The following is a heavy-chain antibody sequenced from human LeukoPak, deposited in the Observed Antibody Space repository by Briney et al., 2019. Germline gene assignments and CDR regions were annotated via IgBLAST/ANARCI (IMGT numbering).Heavy chain of an antibody. D-gene: IGHD6-19*01. CDR1: GFSLTTSGVG. CDR3: SRTRRGQIGWTNDY. J-gene: IGHJ4*02. CDR2: IYWDDDR. Sequence: SGPTLVNPTQTLTLTCTFSGFSLTTSGVGVGWIRQPPGKALEWLALIYWDDDRRYSPSLKSRVTITKDTSKNQVVLTMTNMDPVDTATYYCSRTRRGQIGWTNDYWGRGTLVTVSS. V-gene: IGHV2-5*02.